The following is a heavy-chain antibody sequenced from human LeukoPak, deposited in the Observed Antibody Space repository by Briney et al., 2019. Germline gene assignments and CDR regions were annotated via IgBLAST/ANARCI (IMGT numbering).Heavy chain of an antibody. V-gene: IGHV4-39*01. D-gene: IGHD3-10*01. Sequence: SETLSLTCTVSGGSISSSSYYWGWIRQPPGKGLEWIGSIYYSGSTYYNPSLKSRATISVDTSKNQFSLKLSSVTAADTAVYYCAGPNDYYGSGSYLYYFDYWGQGTLVTVSS. CDR1: GGSISSSSYY. CDR2: IYYSGST. CDR3: AGPNDYYGSGSYLYYFDY. J-gene: IGHJ4*02.